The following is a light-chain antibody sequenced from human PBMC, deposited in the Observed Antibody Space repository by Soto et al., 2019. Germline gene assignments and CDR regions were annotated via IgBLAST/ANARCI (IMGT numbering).Light chain of an antibody. V-gene: IGLV2-14*01. CDR1: SSDVGGYNY. Sequence: QSALTQPASVSGSPRQSITISCTGTSSDVGGYNYVSWYQQHPGKAPKLMIYEVSNRPSGVSNRFSGSKSGNTASLTISGLQAEDEADYYCSSYTTSSTHWVFGGGTQLTVL. CDR2: EVS. CDR3: SSYTTSSTHWV. J-gene: IGLJ3*02.